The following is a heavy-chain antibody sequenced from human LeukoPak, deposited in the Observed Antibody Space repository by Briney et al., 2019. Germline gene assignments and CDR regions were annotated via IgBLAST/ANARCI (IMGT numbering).Heavy chain of an antibody. CDR2: LSWNSGTI. Sequence: GRSLRLSCAASGCTFDDYAIHWVRQAPEKGLEWVSGLSWNSGTIAYADSVKGRFTITRDSAKNTLYLQMNSLRAEDTAVYYCARGTGNYYGYWGQGTLVTVSS. CDR1: GCTFDDYA. V-gene: IGHV3-9*01. J-gene: IGHJ4*02. D-gene: IGHD3/OR15-3a*01. CDR3: ARGTGNYYGY.